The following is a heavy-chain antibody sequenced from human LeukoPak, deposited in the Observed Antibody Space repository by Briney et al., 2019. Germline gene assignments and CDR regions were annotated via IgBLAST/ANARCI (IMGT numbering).Heavy chain of an antibody. CDR2: IDPSGVTT. CDR1: GYIFTSYY. J-gene: IGHJ3*02. Sequence: ASVKVSCKASGYIFTSYYIHWVRQAPGQGLEWMGIIDPSGVTTNYAQNFQGRVTMTRDTSTSTVYMELSSLRSEDTAVYYCATPNNIDAFDIWGQGTMVTVSS. V-gene: IGHV1-46*01. D-gene: IGHD1-14*01. CDR3: ATPNNIDAFDI.